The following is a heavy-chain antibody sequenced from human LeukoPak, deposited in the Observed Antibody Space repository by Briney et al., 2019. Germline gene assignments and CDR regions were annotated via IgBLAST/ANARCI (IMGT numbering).Heavy chain of an antibody. Sequence: GGSLRLSCAASGFTFSSYEMNWVRQAPGKGLEWVSYISSSGSTIYYADSVKGRFTISRDNAKNSLYLQMNSLRAEDTAVYYCARDSESATYYYDSSDYRREVYFQHWGQGTLVTVSS. CDR1: GFTFSSYE. V-gene: IGHV3-48*03. J-gene: IGHJ1*01. CDR3: ARDSESATYYYDSSDYRREVYFQH. CDR2: ISSSGSTI. D-gene: IGHD3-22*01.